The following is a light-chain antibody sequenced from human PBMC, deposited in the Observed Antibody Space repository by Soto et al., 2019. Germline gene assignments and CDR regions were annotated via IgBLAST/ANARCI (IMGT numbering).Light chain of an antibody. CDR1: ELGDKY. J-gene: IGLJ2*01. Sequence: SYELSQPPSVSVSPGQTAIITCSGDELGDKYVSWYQQKAGQSPVMVISQDDKRTSGIPERFSGSNSGNTATLTISGTQAMDEGDYYCETWDTGVIFGGGTKLTVL. CDR3: ETWDTGVI. V-gene: IGLV3-1*01. CDR2: QDD.